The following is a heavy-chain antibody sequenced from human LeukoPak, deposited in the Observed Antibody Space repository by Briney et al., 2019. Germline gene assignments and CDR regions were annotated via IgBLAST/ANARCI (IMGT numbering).Heavy chain of an antibody. D-gene: IGHD6-6*01. CDR3: ARGIAARPIGWFDP. CDR1: GGSFSGYY. V-gene: IGHV4-34*01. CDR2: INHSGST. Sequence: SETLSLTCAVYGGSFSGYYWSWIRQPPGKGLEWIGEINHSGSTNYNPSLKSRVTISVDTSKNQFSLKLSSVTAADTAVYYCARGIAARPIGWFDPWGQGTLVTVSS. J-gene: IGHJ5*02.